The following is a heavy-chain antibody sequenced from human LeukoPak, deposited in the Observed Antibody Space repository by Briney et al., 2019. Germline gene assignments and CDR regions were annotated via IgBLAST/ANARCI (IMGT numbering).Heavy chain of an antibody. CDR3: VRGGGVSGYDLLDY. J-gene: IGHJ4*02. V-gene: IGHV3-7*01. CDR1: GFTFSNYW. D-gene: IGHD5-12*01. CDR2: INQDGSEE. Sequence: GGSLRLSCAASGFTFSNYWMTWVRQAPGKGLEWVAHINQDGSEEHYMDSAKARFTISRDNAKNSLSLQMNSLRAEDTAVYYCVRGGGVSGYDLLDYWGQGTLVTVSS.